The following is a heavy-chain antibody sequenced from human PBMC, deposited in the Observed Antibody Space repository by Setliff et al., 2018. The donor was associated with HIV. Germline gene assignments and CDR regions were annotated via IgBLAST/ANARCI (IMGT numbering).Heavy chain of an antibody. J-gene: IGHJ3*02. CDR2: ILSTGERT. Sequence: PGGSLRLSCAASGFTFSNYAMSWVRQAPGEGLEWVSAILSTGERTFYADSVKGRFTISRDNSKNTVYLQMNSLRAEDTAEYYCAKGLFRLRPDSLDIWGQGTLVTVSS. CDR3: AKGLFRLRPDSLDI. V-gene: IGHV3-23*01. CDR1: GFTFSNYA. D-gene: IGHD6-19*01.